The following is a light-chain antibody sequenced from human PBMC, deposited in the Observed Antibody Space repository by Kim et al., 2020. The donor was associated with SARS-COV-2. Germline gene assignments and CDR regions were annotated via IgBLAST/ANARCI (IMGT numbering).Light chain of an antibody. CDR1: SRDVGGYNY. CDR3: SSYTSSSTLV. Sequence: GQSLTISCTGTSRDVGGYNYLSWYQQHPGKAPKLMIYDVSNRPSGVSNRFSGSKSGNTASLTISGLQAEDEADYYCSSYTSSSTLVFGTGTKVTVL. CDR2: DVS. J-gene: IGLJ1*01. V-gene: IGLV2-14*03.